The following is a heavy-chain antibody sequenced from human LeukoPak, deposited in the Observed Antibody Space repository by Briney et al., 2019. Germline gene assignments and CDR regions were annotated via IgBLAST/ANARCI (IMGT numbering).Heavy chain of an antibody. CDR1: GGSISSGGYS. J-gene: IGHJ3*02. CDR3: ARGDYGGNSLFDAFDI. CDR2: IYYSGST. D-gene: IGHD4-23*01. Sequence: PSETLSLTCAVSGGSISSGGYSWSWIRQHPGKGLEWIGYIYYSGSTYYNPSLKRRVTMSVDTSKNQFSLKLSSVTAPDTAVYYCARGDYGGNSLFDAFDIWGQGTMVTVSS. V-gene: IGHV4-31*11.